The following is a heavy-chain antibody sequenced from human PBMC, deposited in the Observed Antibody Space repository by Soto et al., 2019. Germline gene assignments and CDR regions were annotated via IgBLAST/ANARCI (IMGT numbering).Heavy chain of an antibody. V-gene: IGHV1-69*04. CDR2: IIPILGIA. D-gene: IGHD2-2*01. CDR1: GGTFSSYT. Sequence: SVKVSCKASGGTFSSYTISWVRQAPGQGLEWMGRIIPILGIANYAQKFQGRVTITADKSTSTAYMELSSLRSEDTAVYYCAREGAGIVVVPAAPTYYSGMDVWGQGTTVTVSS. CDR3: AREGAGIVVVPAAPTYYSGMDV. J-gene: IGHJ6*02.